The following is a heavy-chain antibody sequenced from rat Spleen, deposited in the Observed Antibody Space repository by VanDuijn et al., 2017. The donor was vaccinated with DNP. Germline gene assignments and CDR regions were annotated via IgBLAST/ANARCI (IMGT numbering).Heavy chain of an antibody. V-gene: IGHV5-17*01. CDR3: VRWNSGHFDY. CDR2: ISYDGAST. D-gene: IGHD4-3*01. J-gene: IGHJ2*01. Sequence: EVQLVESGGGLVQPGNSLKLSCAASGFTFSDYAMAWVRQSPKKGLEWVATISYDGASTYYRDSVKGRFTISRDNARSTLYLQMESLRSEDTATYYCVRWNSGHFDYWGQGVMVTVSS. CDR1: GFTFSDYA.